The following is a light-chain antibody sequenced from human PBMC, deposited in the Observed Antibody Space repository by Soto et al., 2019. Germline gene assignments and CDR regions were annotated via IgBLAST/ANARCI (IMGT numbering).Light chain of an antibody. Sequence: ERVMTQSPATLSVSSGERATLFCRASQSVNTNLAWYQQKPGQGPRLLIFGASTRATGIPARFRGSGSGTEFTLTISSLQSEDSAVYYGLQYHNWPPVVGGGTKVEIK. J-gene: IGKJ4*01. CDR2: GAS. CDR3: LQYHNWPPV. CDR1: QSVNTN. V-gene: IGKV3-15*01.